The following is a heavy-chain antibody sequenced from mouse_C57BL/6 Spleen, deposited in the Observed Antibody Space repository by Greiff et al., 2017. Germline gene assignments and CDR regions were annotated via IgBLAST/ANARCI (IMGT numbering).Heavy chain of an antibody. J-gene: IGHJ4*01. Sequence: QVQLKESGPGLVQPSQSLSITCTVSGFSLTSYGVHWVRQSPGKGLEWLGVIWSGGSTDDNAAFISRLSISKDNSKSQVFFKMNSLQADDTAIYYCARRGGSSLRGAMDYWGQGTSVTVSS. V-gene: IGHV2-2*01. D-gene: IGHD1-1*01. CDR3: ARRGGSSLRGAMDY. CDR1: GFSLTSYG. CDR2: IWSGGST.